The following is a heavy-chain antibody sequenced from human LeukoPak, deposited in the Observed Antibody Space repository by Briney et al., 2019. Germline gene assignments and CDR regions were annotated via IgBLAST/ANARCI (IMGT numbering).Heavy chain of an antibody. Sequence: SETLSLTCTVSGGSISSYYWSWIRQPPGKGLEWIGYIYYSGSTNYNPSLKSRVTISVDTSKNQFSLKLSSVTAADTAVYYCAGDCGGDCYQNAFDIWGQGTMVTVSS. J-gene: IGHJ3*02. CDR2: IYYSGST. D-gene: IGHD2-21*02. CDR3: AGDCGGDCYQNAFDI. V-gene: IGHV4-59*01. CDR1: GGSISSYY.